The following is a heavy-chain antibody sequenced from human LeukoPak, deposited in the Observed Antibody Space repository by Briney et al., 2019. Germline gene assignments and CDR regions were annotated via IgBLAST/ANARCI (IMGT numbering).Heavy chain of an antibody. J-gene: IGHJ1*01. Sequence: PSETLSLTCTVSGYSISSGYYWGWIRRPPGKGLEWIGSIYHGGSPYYKPSLRSRATISADTSKNQFSLKLSSVTAADTAVYYCARDLSSSWYSTAEYFQHWGQGTLVTVSS. CDR1: GYSISSGYY. V-gene: IGHV4-38-2*02. CDR2: IYHGGSP. CDR3: ARDLSSSWYSTAEYFQH. D-gene: IGHD6-13*01.